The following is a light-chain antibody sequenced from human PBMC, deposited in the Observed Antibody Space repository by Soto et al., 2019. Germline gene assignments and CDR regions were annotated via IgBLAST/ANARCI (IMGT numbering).Light chain of an antibody. CDR1: QGRSSD. CDR3: QHLNSYPIT. J-gene: IGKJ5*01. V-gene: IGKV1-9*01. Sequence: DIQLTQSPSFLSASVGDRVTITCRASQGRSSDLAWYQQKPGKAPKLRIYAASNLQSGVPSRFSGSGSGTEFTLTISSMHPEDFATYYCQHLNSYPITFGQGTRLTIK. CDR2: AAS.